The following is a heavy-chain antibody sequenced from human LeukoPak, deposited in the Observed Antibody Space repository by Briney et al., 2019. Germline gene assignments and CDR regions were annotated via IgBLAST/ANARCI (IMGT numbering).Heavy chain of an antibody. CDR1: GFTVSSNY. CDR2: IYSGGST. D-gene: IGHD1-26*01. V-gene: IGHV3-66*01. J-gene: IGHJ4*02. CDR3: ARATPSYYLDY. Sequence: QTGGSLRLSCAASGFTVSSNYMSWVRQAPGKGLEWVSVIYSGGSTYYADSVKGRFTISRDNSKNTLYLQMNSLRAEDTAVYYCARATPSYYLDYWGQGTLVTVSS.